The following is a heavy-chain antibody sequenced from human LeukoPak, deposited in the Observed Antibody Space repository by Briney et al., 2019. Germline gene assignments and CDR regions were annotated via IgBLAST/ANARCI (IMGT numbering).Heavy chain of an antibody. Sequence: SETLSLTCTVSGGSISSSSYYWGWIRQPPGKGLEWIGSIYYSGSTYYNPSLKSRVTISVDTSKNQFSLKLSSVTAADTAVHYCARHDRGSSWYGSASNWFDPWGQGTLVTVSS. V-gene: IGHV4-39*01. CDR2: IYYSGST. J-gene: IGHJ5*02. CDR1: GGSISSSSYY. CDR3: ARHDRGSSWYGSASNWFDP. D-gene: IGHD6-13*01.